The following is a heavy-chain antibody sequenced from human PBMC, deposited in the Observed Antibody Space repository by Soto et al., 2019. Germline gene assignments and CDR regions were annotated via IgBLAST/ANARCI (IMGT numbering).Heavy chain of an antibody. CDR3: ARESGYGSGSYYSPTFDY. CDR2: IIPIFGTA. Sequence: ASVKVSCKASGGTFSSYAISWVRQAPGQGLEWMGGIIPIFGTANYAQKFQGRVTITADESTSTAYMELSSLRSEDTAVYYCARESGYGSGSYYSPTFDYWGKGTLVTVSS. V-gene: IGHV1-69*13. D-gene: IGHD3-10*01. CDR1: GGTFSSYA. J-gene: IGHJ4*02.